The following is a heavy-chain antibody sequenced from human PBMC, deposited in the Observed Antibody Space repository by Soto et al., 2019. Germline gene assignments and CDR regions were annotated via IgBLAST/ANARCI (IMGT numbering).Heavy chain of an antibody. CDR3: ATPRGIGYSRKDPFDY. Sequence: ASVKVSCKASGYTLTELSMHWVRQAPGKGLEWMGGFDPEDGETIYAQKFQGRVTMTEDTSTDTAYMELSSLRSEDTAVYYCATPRGIGYSRKDPFDYWGQGTLVTVSS. CDR1: GYTLTELS. V-gene: IGHV1-24*01. D-gene: IGHD6-13*01. J-gene: IGHJ4*02. CDR2: FDPEDGET.